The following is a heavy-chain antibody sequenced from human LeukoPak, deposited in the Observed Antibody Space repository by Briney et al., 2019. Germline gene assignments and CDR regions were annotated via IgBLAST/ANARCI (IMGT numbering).Heavy chain of an antibody. CDR2: ISYDGSNK. CDR3: AADRTVVKNAFDI. J-gene: IGHJ3*02. V-gene: IGHV3-30*03. Sequence: QAGGSLRLSCAASGFTFSSYGMHWVRRAPGKGLEWVAVISYDGSNKYYADSVKGRFTISRDNSKNTLYLQMNSLRAEDTAVYYCAADRTVVKNAFDIWGQGTMVTVSS. CDR1: GFTFSSYG. D-gene: IGHD4-23*01.